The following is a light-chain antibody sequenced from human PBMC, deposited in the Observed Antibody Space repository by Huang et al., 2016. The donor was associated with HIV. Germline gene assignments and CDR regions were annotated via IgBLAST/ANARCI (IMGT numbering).Light chain of an antibody. CDR2: GAS. CDR1: QSVSSSY. V-gene: IGKV3-20*01. J-gene: IGKJ4*01. Sequence: EIVLTQSPGTLSLSPGERATLSCRASQSVSSSYLAWYQQKPGQAPRLLIDGASSRATGSPDRFSGSGSGTDFTLTISRLEPEDFAVYYCQQYGSSPRLTFGGGTKVEIK. CDR3: QQYGSSPRLT.